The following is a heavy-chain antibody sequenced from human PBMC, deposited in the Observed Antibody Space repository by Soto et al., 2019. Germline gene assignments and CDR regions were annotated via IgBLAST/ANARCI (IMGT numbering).Heavy chain of an antibody. J-gene: IGHJ5*02. Sequence: PSETLSLTCGVSGGSISSSKWWTWVRQPPGKGPEWIGEIYHSGSTNYNPSLTSRVTISLDKSKNQFSLTLTSVTAADTAVYYCARETYGDYVGYFDPWGQGIQVTVSS. CDR3: ARETYGDYVGYFDP. D-gene: IGHD4-17*01. V-gene: IGHV4-4*02. CDR1: GGSISSSKW. CDR2: IYHSGST.